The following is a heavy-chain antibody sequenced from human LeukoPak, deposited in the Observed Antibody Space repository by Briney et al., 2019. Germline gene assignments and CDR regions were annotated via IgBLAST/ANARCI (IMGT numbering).Heavy chain of an antibody. CDR1: GGSISSYY. CDR3: AXVXXXXXGYYPYYXXX. Sequence: SETLSLTCTVSGGSISSYYWSWTRQPPGKGLEWIGXIYYSGSTNYNPSLKSRVTISVDTSKNQFSLKLSSVTAADTAVYYCAXVXXXXXGYYPYYXXXWGXGXLVT. D-gene: IGHD3-3*01. J-gene: IGHJ4*01. V-gene: IGHV4-59*12. CDR2: IYYSGST.